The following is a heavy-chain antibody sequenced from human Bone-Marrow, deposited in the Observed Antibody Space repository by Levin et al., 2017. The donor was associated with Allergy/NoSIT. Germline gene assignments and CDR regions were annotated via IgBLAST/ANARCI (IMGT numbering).Heavy chain of an antibody. J-gene: IGHJ4*02. V-gene: IGHV4-39*01. CDR3: ARRPDDYFDY. CDR1: GASISSSTYY. Sequence: SETLSLTCSVSGASISSSTYYWAWIRQPPGGGLECLGLVDYSGSTYYNPSLRSRVTISVDTSKNQFSLMLNSVTAADTAAYYCARRPDDYFDYWGQGTLVTVSS. CDR2: VDYSGST.